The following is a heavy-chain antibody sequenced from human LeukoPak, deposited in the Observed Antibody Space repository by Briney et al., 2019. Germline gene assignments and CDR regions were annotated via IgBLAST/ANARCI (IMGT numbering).Heavy chain of an antibody. D-gene: IGHD2-15*01. CDR1: GGSFSGYY. CDR3: ARMGKDCSGGSCYLVDY. J-gene: IGHJ4*02. V-gene: IGHV4-34*01. Sequence: PSETLSLTCAVYGGSFSGYYWSWIRQPPGKGLEWIGEINHSGSTNYNPSLKSRVTISVDTSKNQFSLKLSSVTAADTAVYYCARMGKDCSGGSCYLVDYWGQGTLVTVSS. CDR2: INHSGST.